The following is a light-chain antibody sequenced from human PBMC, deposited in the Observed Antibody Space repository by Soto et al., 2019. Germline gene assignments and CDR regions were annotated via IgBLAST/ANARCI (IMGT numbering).Light chain of an antibody. CDR2: EVT. J-gene: IGLJ3*02. Sequence: QSALTQPASVSGSPGQSITISCTGTNSDVGGYNYVSWYQQHPGKAPQLMIYEVTNRPSGVSKRFSGSKSGNTASLTISGLQAEDEADYYCSSYTSDSTRVFGGGTKLTVL. V-gene: IGLV2-14*01. CDR1: NSDVGGYNY. CDR3: SSYTSDSTRV.